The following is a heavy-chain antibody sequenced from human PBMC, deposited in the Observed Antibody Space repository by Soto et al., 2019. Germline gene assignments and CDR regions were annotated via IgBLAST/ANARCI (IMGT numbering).Heavy chain of an antibody. V-gene: IGHV1-18*04. CDR3: ARGGLGRGNWFDP. CDR1: GYTFNTFG. CDR2: TNTGNGKT. J-gene: IGHJ5*02. D-gene: IGHD3-16*01. Sequence: ASVKVSCKAAGYTFNTFGITWVRQAPGQGLEWMGWTNTGNGKTNSAEKFQGRFTMTTDASTSTAYLELRSLRSDDTAVYFCARGGLGRGNWFDPWGQGTLVTVSS.